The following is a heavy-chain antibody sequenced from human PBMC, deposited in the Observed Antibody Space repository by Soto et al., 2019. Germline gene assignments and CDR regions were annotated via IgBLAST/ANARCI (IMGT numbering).Heavy chain of an antibody. J-gene: IGHJ4*02. CDR1: GGSISSYY. V-gene: IGHV4-59*08. CDR3: ARQQLVRGDFDY. D-gene: IGHD6-13*01. Sequence: SETLSLTCTVSGGSISSYYWSWIRQPPGKGLEWIGYIYYSGSTNYNPSLKSRVTISVDTSKNQFSLKLSSVTAADTAVYYCARQQLVRGDFDYWGQGTLVTVSS. CDR2: IYYSGST.